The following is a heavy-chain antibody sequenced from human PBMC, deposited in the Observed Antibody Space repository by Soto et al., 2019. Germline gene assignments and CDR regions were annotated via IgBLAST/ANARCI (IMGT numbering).Heavy chain of an antibody. CDR2: INSDGSST. J-gene: IGHJ5*02. Sequence: VRLVESGGGLVQPGGSLRLSCAASGFTFSSYWMHWVRQAPGKGLVWVSRINSDGSSTSYADSVKGRFTISRDNAKNTLYLQMNSLRAEDTAVYYCARDYDFWSGRGWFDPWGQGTLVTVSS. V-gene: IGHV3-74*01. CDR3: ARDYDFWSGRGWFDP. D-gene: IGHD3-3*01. CDR1: GFTFSSYW.